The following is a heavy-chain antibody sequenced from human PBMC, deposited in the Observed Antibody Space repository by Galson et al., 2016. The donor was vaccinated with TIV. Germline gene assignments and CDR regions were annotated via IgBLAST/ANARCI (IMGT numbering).Heavy chain of an antibody. D-gene: IGHD1-26*01. CDR1: GYTFNTYG. CDR2: ISAYNGHT. J-gene: IGHJ6*02. Sequence: SVKVSCKASGYTFNTYGISWVRQAPGQGLEWMGWISAYNGHTNSAQKFQGRVTITADKSTSTVYMDLSNLRSDDTAVFFCARVSPAYRGGSGMALWGQGTTVTVSS. CDR3: ARVSPAYRGGSGMAL. V-gene: IGHV1-18*04.